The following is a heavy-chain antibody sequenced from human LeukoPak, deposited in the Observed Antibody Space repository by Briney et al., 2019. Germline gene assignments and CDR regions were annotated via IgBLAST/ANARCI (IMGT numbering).Heavy chain of an antibody. D-gene: IGHD3-3*01. Sequence: SETLSLTCTVSGGSISSSSYYWGWIRQPPGKGLEWIGSIYYSGSTYYNPSLKSRVTISVDTSKNQFSLKLSSVTAADTAVYYCARRSVGFWSGYHYNWFDPWGQGTLVTVSS. CDR1: GGSISSSSYY. J-gene: IGHJ5*02. CDR2: IYYSGST. CDR3: ARRSVGFWSGYHYNWFDP. V-gene: IGHV4-39*01.